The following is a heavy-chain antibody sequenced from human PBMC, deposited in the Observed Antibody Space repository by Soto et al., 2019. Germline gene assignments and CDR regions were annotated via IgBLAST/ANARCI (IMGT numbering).Heavy chain of an antibody. CDR2: IYKSATT. CDR1: GDSISTVDYF. J-gene: IGHJ5*02. Sequence: PSETLSLTCSVSGDSISTVDYFWAWIRQPPGQALEYIGYIYKSATTYYNPSFESRVAISLDTAKSQFSLNVTSVSDADTAVDLCARGIHGSSQYINGFDHWGQGTPVTGSS. CDR3: ARGIHGSSQYINGFDH. D-gene: IGHD2-15*01. V-gene: IGHV4-30-4*01.